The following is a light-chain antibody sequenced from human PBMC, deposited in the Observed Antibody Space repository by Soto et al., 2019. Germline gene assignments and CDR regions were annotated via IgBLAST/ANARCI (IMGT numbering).Light chain of an antibody. V-gene: IGLV2-8*01. CDR3: SSCAGINNLVL. CDR1: SSDVGGYNY. CDR2: EVT. Sequence: QSALTQPPSASGSPGQSVTISCTGTSSDVGGYNYVSWFQQHPGKAPKLVIYEVTKRPSGVPDRFSGSKSGNTASLTVSGLQPEDEDDYYCSSCAGINNLVLFGGGTQLTVL. J-gene: IGLJ2*01.